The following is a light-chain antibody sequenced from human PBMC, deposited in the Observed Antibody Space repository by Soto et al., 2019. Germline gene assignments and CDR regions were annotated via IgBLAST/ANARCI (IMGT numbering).Light chain of an antibody. CDR3: QQYGSSLYT. J-gene: IGKJ2*01. Sequence: EIVLTQSPGTLSLSPGERATLSCRASQSVSNIYLAWYQQKPGQAPRLLIYGASSRATGIPDRFSGSGSGTDFTLTISRLEPEDFAVYYCQQYGSSLYTFGHGTNLEIK. CDR1: QSVSNIY. CDR2: GAS. V-gene: IGKV3-20*01.